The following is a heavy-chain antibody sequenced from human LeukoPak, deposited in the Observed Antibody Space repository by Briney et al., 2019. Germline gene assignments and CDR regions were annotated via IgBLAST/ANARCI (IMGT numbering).Heavy chain of an antibody. CDR1: GGTFSSYA. J-gene: IGHJ4*02. CDR2: IIPIFGTA. CDR3: ARDALEYSSSSPNDY. V-gene: IGHV1-69*13. D-gene: IGHD6-6*01. Sequence: SVKVSCKASGGTFSSYAISWVRQAPGQGLEWMGGIIPIFGTANYAQKFQGRVTITADESTSTAYMELSSLRSEDTAVYYCARDALEYSSSSPNDYWGQGTLVTVSS.